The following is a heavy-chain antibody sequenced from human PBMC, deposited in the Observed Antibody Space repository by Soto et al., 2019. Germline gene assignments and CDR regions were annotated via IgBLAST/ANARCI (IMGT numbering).Heavy chain of an antibody. CDR3: ARGYGYHSGAAHSP. V-gene: IGHV1-3*01. Sequence: QVQLVQSGAEVKKPGASVKVSCKASGYTFTSYAMHWVRQAPGQRLEWMGWINAGNGNTKYSQKFQGRVTITRDTSASTAYMELSRLRSEDTAVYYCARGYGYHSGAAHSPWGQGTLVTVSS. J-gene: IGHJ5*02. CDR2: INAGNGNT. D-gene: IGHD5-18*01. CDR1: GYTFTSYA.